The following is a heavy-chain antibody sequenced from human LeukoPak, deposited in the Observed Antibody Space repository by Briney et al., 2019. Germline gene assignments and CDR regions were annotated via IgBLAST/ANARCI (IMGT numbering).Heavy chain of an antibody. CDR1: GFTFSIYS. J-gene: IGHJ3*02. Sequence: GGSPRLSCAASGFTFSIYSMNWVRQAPGKGLEWVSSISSSSIYIYYADSVKGRFTISRDNAKNSLYLQMNSLRAEDTAVYYCARKGELLRGAFDIWGQGTMVTVSS. CDR2: ISSSSIYI. D-gene: IGHD1-26*01. CDR3: ARKGELLRGAFDI. V-gene: IGHV3-21*01.